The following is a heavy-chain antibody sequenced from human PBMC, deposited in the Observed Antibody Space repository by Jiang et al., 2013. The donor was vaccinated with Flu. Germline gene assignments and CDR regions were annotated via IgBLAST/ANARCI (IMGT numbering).Heavy chain of an antibody. D-gene: IGHD2-15*01. CDR3: IRPLCSGGSCYSGY. V-gene: IGHV3-73*02. CDR1: GFTFSGSA. Sequence: VQLVESGGGLVQPGGSLKLSCAASGFTFSGSAMHWVRQASGKGLEWVGRIRSKANNYATAYGASVKGRFTISRDDSKSTAYLQMNSLKTEDTAVYYCIRPLCSGGSCYSGYWGQGTLVTVSS. J-gene: IGHJ4*02. CDR2: IRSKANNYAT.